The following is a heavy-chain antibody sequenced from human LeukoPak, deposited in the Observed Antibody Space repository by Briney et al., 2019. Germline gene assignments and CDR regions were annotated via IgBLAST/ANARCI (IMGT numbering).Heavy chain of an antibody. D-gene: IGHD3-10*01. CDR3: ANYGSGTYRFDP. Sequence: SQTLSLTCTVSGGSISSGGYYWSWIRQHLGKGLEWIGYINHSGTTYYNPSLKSRVTISVDTSKNHFSLMLRSVTAADTAVYYCANYGSGTYRFDPWGQGTLVTVSS. CDR2: INHSGTT. V-gene: IGHV4-31*03. CDR1: GGSISSGGYY. J-gene: IGHJ5*02.